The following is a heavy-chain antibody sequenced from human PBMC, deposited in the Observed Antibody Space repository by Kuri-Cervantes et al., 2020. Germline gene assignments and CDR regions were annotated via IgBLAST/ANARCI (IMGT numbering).Heavy chain of an antibody. CDR3: ARVGYNDYDLDY. J-gene: IGHJ4*02. CDR1: GFTFSSYW. D-gene: IGHD5-12*01. Sequence: GESLKISCAASGFTFSSYWMHWVRQAPGKGLVWVSRINSDGSSTSYADSVKGRFTISRDNAKNSLYLQMNSLRAEDTAVYYCARVGYNDYDLDYWGQGTLVTVSS. V-gene: IGHV3-74*01. CDR2: INSDGSST.